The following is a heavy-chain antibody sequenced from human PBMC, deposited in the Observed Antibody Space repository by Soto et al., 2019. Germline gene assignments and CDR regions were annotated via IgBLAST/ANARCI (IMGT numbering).Heavy chain of an antibody. CDR2: ISYDEYNK. CDR3: AKKLEGGRGMEV. J-gene: IGHJ6*02. CDR1: GFIFSSYG. D-gene: IGHD3-3*01. V-gene: IGHV3-30*18. Sequence: VGSLRLSCAASGFIFSSYGMHCVRHAPGKGLEWVTFISYDEYNKYYADSVKGRFTISRDNSKDTLYLHMNSLTPEDTAIYYRAKKLEGGRGMEVWGQGTSVNLSS.